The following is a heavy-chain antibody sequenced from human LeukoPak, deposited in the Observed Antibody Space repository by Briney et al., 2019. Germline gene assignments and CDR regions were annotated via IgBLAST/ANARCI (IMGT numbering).Heavy chain of an antibody. CDR2: INPNTGDT. J-gene: IGHJ4*02. CDR3: ARSADVYTCGHVDF. D-gene: IGHD5-18*01. Sequence: ASVKGSCKASGYTFTAYYMHWVRQAPGQELEWMGWINPNTGDTNYAHNFQGRVTLNRDTSISTAYMEVSSLRSDDTTVYYYARSADVYTCGHVDFWGKGTLVTVST. V-gene: IGHV1-2*02. CDR1: GYTFTAYY.